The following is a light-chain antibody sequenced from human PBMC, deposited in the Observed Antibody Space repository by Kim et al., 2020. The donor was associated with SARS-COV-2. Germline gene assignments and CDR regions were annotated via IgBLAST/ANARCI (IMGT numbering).Light chain of an antibody. Sequence: GQSFTISVAGTNSDICAYYLVSWYQQHPGKAPTLMIYEVNKRPSGVPDRFSVSKSGNTASLTISGRQSEDEGDYYCSSYAGGNTGVFGTGTKVTVL. J-gene: IGLJ1*01. CDR2: EVN. CDR1: NSDICAYYL. V-gene: IGLV2-8*01. CDR3: SSYAGGNTGV.